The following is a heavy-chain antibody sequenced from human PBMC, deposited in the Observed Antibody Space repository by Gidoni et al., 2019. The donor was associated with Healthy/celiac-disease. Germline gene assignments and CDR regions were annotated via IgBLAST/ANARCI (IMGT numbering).Heavy chain of an antibody. D-gene: IGHD2-21*01. CDR3: AKGEGHVVVLIARDGMDV. Sequence: QGHLVESGGGVVQPGRSLRLSCAASGFTFSSYGMHWVRQAPGKGLEWVAVISYDGSNKYYADSVKGRFTISRDNSKNTLYLQMNSLRAEDTAVYYCAKGEGHVVVLIARDGMDVWGQGTTVTVSS. J-gene: IGHJ6*02. V-gene: IGHV3-30*18. CDR1: GFTFSSYG. CDR2: ISYDGSNK.